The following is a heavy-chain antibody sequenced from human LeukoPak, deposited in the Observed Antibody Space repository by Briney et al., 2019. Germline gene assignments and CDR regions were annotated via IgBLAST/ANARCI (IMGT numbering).Heavy chain of an antibody. Sequence: GGSLRLSCTASGFTFGDYAMSWVRQAPGKGLEWVSYISSSSSYIYYADSVKGRFTISRDNAKNSLYLQMNSLRAEDTAVYYCARGGSYLSAFDIWGQGTMVTVSS. J-gene: IGHJ3*02. CDR1: GFTFGDYA. V-gene: IGHV3-21*04. CDR2: ISSSSSYI. D-gene: IGHD1-26*01. CDR3: ARGGSYLSAFDI.